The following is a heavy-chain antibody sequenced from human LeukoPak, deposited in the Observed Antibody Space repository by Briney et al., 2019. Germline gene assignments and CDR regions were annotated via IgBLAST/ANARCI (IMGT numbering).Heavy chain of an antibody. CDR3: ARESPFAERWPTDAHDDY. CDR1: GGIFSSYA. CDR2: IIPIFGTA. J-gene: IGHJ4*02. V-gene: IGHV1-69*05. Sequence: GSSVKVSCKASGGIFSSYAISWVRQAPGQGLEWMGGIIPIFGTANYAQKFQGRVTITTDESTSTAYMELSSLRSEDTAVYYCARESPFAERWPTDAHDDYWGQGTLVTVSS. D-gene: IGHD5-24*01.